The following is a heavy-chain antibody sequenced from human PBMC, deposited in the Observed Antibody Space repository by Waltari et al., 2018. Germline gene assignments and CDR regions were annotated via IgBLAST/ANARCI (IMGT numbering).Heavy chain of an antibody. V-gene: IGHV3-23*01. D-gene: IGHD2-15*01. Sequence: EVQLLESGGGLVQPGGSLRLSCAASGFTFSSSAMSWVRQAPGKGLEWVSAISCSCGSTYYADSVKGRFTISRDNSKNTLYLQMNSLRAEDTAVYYCAKGSYCSGGSCYERGFDYWGQGTLVTVSS. J-gene: IGHJ4*02. CDR1: GFTFSSSA. CDR3: AKGSYCSGGSCYERGFDY. CDR2: ISCSCGST.